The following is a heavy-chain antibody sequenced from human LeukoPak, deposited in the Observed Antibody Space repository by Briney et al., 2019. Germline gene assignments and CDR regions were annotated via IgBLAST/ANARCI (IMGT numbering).Heavy chain of an antibody. CDR3: ARSPGGGYNFRYFDF. J-gene: IGHJ4*02. D-gene: IGHD5-24*01. CDR1: GATISSPGYS. V-gene: IGHV4-30-4*07. Sequence: SETLSLTCTVSGATISSPGYSWSWIRQPPGKGLEWLGYFYYTGTTSYNPSLRSRLSISVDTSKNHLSLRLTSVTAADTAIYYCARSPGGGYNFRYFDFWGQGTLVSVSS. CDR2: FYYTGTT.